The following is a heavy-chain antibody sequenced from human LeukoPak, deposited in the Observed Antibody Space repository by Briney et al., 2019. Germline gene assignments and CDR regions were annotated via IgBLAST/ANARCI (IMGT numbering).Heavy chain of an antibody. CDR2: INPNSGGT. D-gene: IGHD3-22*01. CDR3: ARGALITKLPGKEGY. CDR1: GYTFTGYY. V-gene: IGHV1-2*02. J-gene: IGHJ4*02. Sequence: ASVKVSCKASGYTFTGYYMHWVRQAPGQGLEWMGWINPNSGGTNYAQKFQGRVTMTRDTSISTAYMELSRLRSDDTAVYYCARGALITKLPGKEGYWGQGTLVTVSS.